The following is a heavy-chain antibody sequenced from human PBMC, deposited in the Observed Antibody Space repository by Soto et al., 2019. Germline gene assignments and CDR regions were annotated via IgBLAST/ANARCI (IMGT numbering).Heavy chain of an antibody. Sequence: QVQLVESGGGVVQPGRSLRLSCAASGFTFSSYGMHWVRQAPGKGLEWVAVISYDGSNKYYADSVKGRFTISRDNSKNTLYLQMNSLRAEDTAVYYCAKDGYCSSTSCYVPEFDYWGQVTLVTVSS. CDR3: AKDGYCSSTSCYVPEFDY. D-gene: IGHD2-2*03. CDR2: ISYDGSNK. J-gene: IGHJ4*02. V-gene: IGHV3-30*18. CDR1: GFTFSSYG.